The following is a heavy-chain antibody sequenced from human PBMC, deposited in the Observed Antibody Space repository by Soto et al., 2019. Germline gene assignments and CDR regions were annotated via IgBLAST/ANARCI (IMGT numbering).Heavy chain of an antibody. CDR2: INHSGST. D-gene: IGHD2-15*01. CDR1: GGSFSGYY. CDR3: ARVGGNDAFDI. Sequence: SETLSLTCAVYGGSFSGYYWSWIRQPPGKGLEWIGEINHSGSTNYNPSLKSRVTISVDTSKNQFSLKLSSVTAADTTVYYCARVGGNDAFDIWGQGTMVTVSS. J-gene: IGHJ3*02. V-gene: IGHV4-34*01.